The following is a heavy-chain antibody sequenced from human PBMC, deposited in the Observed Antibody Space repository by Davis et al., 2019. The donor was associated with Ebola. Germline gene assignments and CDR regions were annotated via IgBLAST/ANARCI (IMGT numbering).Heavy chain of an antibody. J-gene: IGHJ6*02. CDR3: ARAVQGVAATVPYYFYGMDV. Sequence: PGGSLRLSCAASGFPFRSYAMSWVRQAPGKGLEWVSTFDGSSGDPYYADSVKGRFTISRDNSKNTVNLQMNSLRAEDTAVYYCARAVQGVAATVPYYFYGMDVWGQGTTVTVSS. CDR2: FDGSSGDP. V-gene: IGHV3-23*01. D-gene: IGHD6-25*01. CDR1: GFPFRSYA.